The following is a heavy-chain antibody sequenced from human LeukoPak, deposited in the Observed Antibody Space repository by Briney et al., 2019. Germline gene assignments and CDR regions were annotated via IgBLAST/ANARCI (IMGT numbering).Heavy chain of an antibody. J-gene: IGHJ4*02. V-gene: IGHV4-39*07. D-gene: IGHD2-21*02. CDR3: ARSVVVTAFDY. Sequence: SETLSLTCTVSGGSISFSSYYWGWIRQPPGKGLEWIGTIYYSGSTYYNPSLKSRVTISVDTSKNQFSLTLSSVSAADTAVYYCARSVVVTAFDYWGQGTLVTVSS. CDR2: IYYSGST. CDR1: GGSISFSSYY.